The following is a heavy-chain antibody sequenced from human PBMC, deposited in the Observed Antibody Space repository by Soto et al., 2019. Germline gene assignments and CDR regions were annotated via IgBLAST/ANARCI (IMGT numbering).Heavy chain of an antibody. Sequence: SVNVSCKASGGTFNNYALSWVRQAPGQGLEWVGGIIPIFNSANYAQKFQGRVTITADDSTSTAYMELRSLRPDDTAVYYCAREVTVASYSFDFWGQGTLVTVSS. D-gene: IGHD5-12*01. CDR3: AREVTVASYSFDF. J-gene: IGHJ4*02. CDR1: GGTFNNYA. CDR2: IIPIFNSA. V-gene: IGHV1-69*13.